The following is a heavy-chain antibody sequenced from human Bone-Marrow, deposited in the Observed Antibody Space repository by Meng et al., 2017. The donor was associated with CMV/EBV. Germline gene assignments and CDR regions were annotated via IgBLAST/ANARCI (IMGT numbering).Heavy chain of an antibody. V-gene: IGHV4-39*01. J-gene: IGHJ3*02. CDR1: SASISTSYYY. CDR2: IYYTGSA. CDR3: ARAYCSTTSCYAGGAFDI. Sequence: GSLRLSCTVSSASISTSYYYWAWIRQSPGKGLEWIGSIYYTGSAYFNPSLQSRVTISVDTSKNQFSLKLSSVTAADTAVFYCARAYCSTTSCYAGGAFDIWGLGTMVTVSS. D-gene: IGHD2-2*01.